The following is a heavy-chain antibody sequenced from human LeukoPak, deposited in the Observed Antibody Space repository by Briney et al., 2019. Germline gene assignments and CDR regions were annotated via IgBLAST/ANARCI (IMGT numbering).Heavy chain of an antibody. D-gene: IGHD3-3*01. CDR2: VKHDGSEK. J-gene: IGHJ4*02. CDR3: ATDRGWRTSGYYLYYFEY. V-gene: IGHV3-7*01. Sequence: GGSLRLSCAASGFTFTNYFMSWVRQAPGKGLEWVASVKHDGSEKYYVDSVRGRFTISRDNTMNSLYLQMSSLRAEDTAVYYCATDRGWRTSGYYLYYFEYWGQGTLVTYSS. CDR1: GFTFTNYF.